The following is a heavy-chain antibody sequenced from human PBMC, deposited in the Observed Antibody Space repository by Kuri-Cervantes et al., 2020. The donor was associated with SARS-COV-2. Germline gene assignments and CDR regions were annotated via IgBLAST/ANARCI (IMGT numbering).Heavy chain of an antibody. CDR3: ARGSPSGWYRVYDY. J-gene: IGHJ4*02. D-gene: IGHD6-19*01. CDR2: IYYSGST. V-gene: IGHV4-59*12. CDR1: GGSISSYY. Sequence: SETLSLTCTVSGGSISSYYWSWIRQPPGKGPEWIGYIYYSGSTNYNPSLKSRVTISVDTSKNQFSLKLSSVTAADTAVYYCARGSPSGWYRVYDYWGQGTLVTVSS.